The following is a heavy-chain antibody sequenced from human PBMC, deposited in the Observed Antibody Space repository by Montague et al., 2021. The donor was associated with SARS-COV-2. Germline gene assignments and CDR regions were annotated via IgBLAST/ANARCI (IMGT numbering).Heavy chain of an antibody. CDR1: GGSISSGSYY. Sequence: TLSLTCTVSGGSISSGSYYWSWIRQPAGKGLEWIGRIYTSGSTNYNPSLKSRVTISVDTSKNQFPLKLSSVTAADTAVYYCASAQVWSCYHCFNYWGQGTMVTVSS. J-gene: IGHJ4*02. CDR3: ASAQVWSCYHCFNY. V-gene: IGHV4-61*02. CDR2: IYTSGST. D-gene: IGHD3-3*01.